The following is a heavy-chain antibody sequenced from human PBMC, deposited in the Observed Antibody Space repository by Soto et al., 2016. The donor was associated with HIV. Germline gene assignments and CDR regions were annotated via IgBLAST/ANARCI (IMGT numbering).Heavy chain of an antibody. CDR2: INDSGGST. CDR3: AKDLPPLTRIPPLTGLDY. Sequence: EVQLLESGGGLVQPGGSLRLSCAASGFTFSSYAMSWVRQAPGKGLEWVSGINDSGGSTYYADSVKGRFTISRDNSKNTLYLQMNSLRADDTAVYYCAKDLPPLTRIPPLTGLDYWGQGTLVTVSS. V-gene: IGHV3-23*01. CDR1: GFTFSSYA. J-gene: IGHJ4*02. D-gene: IGHD3-9*01.